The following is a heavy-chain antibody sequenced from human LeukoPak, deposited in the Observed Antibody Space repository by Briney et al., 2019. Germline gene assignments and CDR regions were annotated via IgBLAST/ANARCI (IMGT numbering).Heavy chain of an antibody. CDR2: INHSGST. J-gene: IGHJ4*02. Sequence: PSETLSLTCAVYVGSFSGYYWSWIRQPPGKGLEWIGEINHSGSTNYNPSLKSRVTISVDTSKNQFSLKLSSVTAADTAVYYCARRYQLLYFGYFDYWGQGTLVTVSS. CDR3: ARRYQLLYFGYFDY. V-gene: IGHV4-34*01. CDR1: VGSFSGYY. D-gene: IGHD2-2*02.